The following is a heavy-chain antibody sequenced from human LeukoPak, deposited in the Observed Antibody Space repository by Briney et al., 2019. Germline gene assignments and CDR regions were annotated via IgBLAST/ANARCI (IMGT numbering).Heavy chain of an antibody. CDR3: ARVASSTSCYRCAFDI. J-gene: IGHJ3*02. D-gene: IGHD2-2*02. CDR2: IYYSGST. CDR1: GGSISSYY. V-gene: IGHV4-59*01. Sequence: PSETLSLTCTVSGGSISSYYWSWIRQPPGKGLEWIGYIYYSGSTNYNPSLESRVTISVDTSKNQFSLKLSSVTAADTAVYYCARVASSTSCYRCAFDIWGQGTMVTVSS.